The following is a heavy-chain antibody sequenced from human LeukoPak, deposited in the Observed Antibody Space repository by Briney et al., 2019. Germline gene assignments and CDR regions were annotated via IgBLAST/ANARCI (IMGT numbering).Heavy chain of an antibody. J-gene: IGHJ4*02. D-gene: IGHD3-9*01. CDR3: VRFRDTHFDS. CDR2: ISPSRSYI. Sequence: PGGSLRLSCAASGFSFSGYSINWVRQAPGKGLEWVSSISPSRSYIYYADSVKGRFTISRDNAKDSLYLQMSSLRAEDTAVYYCVRFRDTHFDSWSQGTLVTVSS. V-gene: IGHV3-21*01. CDR1: GFSFSGYS.